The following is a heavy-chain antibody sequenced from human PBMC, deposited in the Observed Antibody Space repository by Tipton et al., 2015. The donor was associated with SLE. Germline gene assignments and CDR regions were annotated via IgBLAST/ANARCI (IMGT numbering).Heavy chain of an antibody. J-gene: IGHJ3*02. Sequence: TLSLTCTVSGGSISSYYWSWIRQPPGKGLEWIGSIYYSGSTYYNPSLKSRVTISVDTSKNQFSPKLSSVTVADTAVYYCARGREYQLLYCAFDIWGQGTMVTVSS. V-gene: IGHV4-59*12. CDR3: ARGREYQLLYCAFDI. D-gene: IGHD2-2*02. CDR1: GGSISSYY. CDR2: IYYSGST.